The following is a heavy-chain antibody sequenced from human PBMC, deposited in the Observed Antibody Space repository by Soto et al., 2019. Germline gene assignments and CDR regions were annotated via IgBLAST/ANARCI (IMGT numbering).Heavy chain of an antibody. J-gene: IGHJ6*02. D-gene: IGHD2-15*01. V-gene: IGHV3-23*01. CDR3: AKSVGGTNYYYGMDV. CDR1: GFTFSLYA. CDR2: ISGSGGST. Sequence: EVQLLESGGGLVQPGGSLRLSCAASGFTFSLYAMSWVRQAPGKGLEWVSVISGSGGSTYYADSVKGRFTVSRDNSKNTLYLQMNRLGVEDTAVYYCAKSVGGTNYYYGMDVWGRGPTVTVSS.